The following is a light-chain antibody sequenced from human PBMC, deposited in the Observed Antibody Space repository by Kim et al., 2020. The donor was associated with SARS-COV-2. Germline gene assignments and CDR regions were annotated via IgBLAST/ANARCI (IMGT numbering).Light chain of an antibody. V-gene: IGLV3-19*01. Sequence: VDLGQTVRIRCQGDSLRSYYATWYRQKPGQAPVLIIYGKNNRPSGIQDRFSCSSSGKTASLTITGTQAGDEADYYCNSRDSNDNVVFGGGTQLTVL. CDR1: SLRSYY. CDR3: NSRDSNDNVV. J-gene: IGLJ2*01. CDR2: GKN.